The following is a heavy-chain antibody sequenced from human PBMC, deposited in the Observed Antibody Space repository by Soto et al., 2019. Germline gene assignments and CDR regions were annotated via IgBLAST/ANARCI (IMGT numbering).Heavy chain of an antibody. CDR1: GYTFTSYG. Sequence: ASVKVSCKASGYTFTSYGISWVRQAPGQGLEWMGWISAYNGNTNYAQKLQGRVTMTTDTSTSTAYMELRSLRSDDTAVYYCARDGGADIVVVPDGTGRSNYYYYGLDVSGQGPTVTVSS. CDR3: ARDGGADIVVVPDGTGRSNYYYYGLDV. D-gene: IGHD2-2*01. J-gene: IGHJ6*02. CDR2: ISAYNGNT. V-gene: IGHV1-18*01.